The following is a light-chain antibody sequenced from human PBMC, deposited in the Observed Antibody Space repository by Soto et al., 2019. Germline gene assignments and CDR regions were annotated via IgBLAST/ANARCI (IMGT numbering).Light chain of an antibody. V-gene: IGLV2-14*03. CDR1: SSDVGTSGS. CDR2: ADN. Sequence: QSALTQPASVSGSPGQSITISCTGSSSDVGTSGSVTWYQHNPDKAPKLMIYADNLRPARVSHRFSASKSGNTASLTISGLQAEDEADYYCSSYSATNTLVVVGGGTQLTVL. J-gene: IGLJ2*01. CDR3: SSYSATNTLVV.